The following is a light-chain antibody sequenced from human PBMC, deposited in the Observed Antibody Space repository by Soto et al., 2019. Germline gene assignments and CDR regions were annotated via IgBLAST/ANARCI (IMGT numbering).Light chain of an antibody. Sequence: EIVLTQSPGTLSLSPGERATLSCRASQSITSSNLAWYQQKPDQAPRLLIYGSSSRATGTPDRFSGSGSGTDFTLTISRLEPQDFAVYYCQQYGSSPITFGQGTRLEIK. V-gene: IGKV3-20*01. CDR3: QQYGSSPIT. CDR1: QSITSSN. CDR2: GSS. J-gene: IGKJ5*01.